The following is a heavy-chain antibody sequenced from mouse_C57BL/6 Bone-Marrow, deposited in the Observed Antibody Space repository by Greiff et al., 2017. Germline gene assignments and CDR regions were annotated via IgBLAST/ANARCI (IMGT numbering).Heavy chain of an antibody. V-gene: IGHV14-4*01. Sequence: EVKLMESGAELVRPGASVKLSCTASGFNIKDDYMHWVKQRPEQGLEWIGWIDPENGDTEYASKFQGKATITADTSSNTAYLQLSSLTSEDTAVYYSTTGNFDYWGQGTTLTVSS. J-gene: IGHJ2*01. CDR2: IDPENGDT. CDR3: TTGNFDY. CDR1: GFNIKDDY.